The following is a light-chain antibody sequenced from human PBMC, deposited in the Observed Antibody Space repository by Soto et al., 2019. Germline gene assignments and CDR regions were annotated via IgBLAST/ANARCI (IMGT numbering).Light chain of an antibody. Sequence: EIVLTQSPATRSLSPGERATLSCRASQSVRSDLAWYQQKPGQAPRLLIYDASRRATGIPARFSGSGSGTDFTLTISRLEPEDFAVYYCQQYGSSPRTFGQGTKVDIK. V-gene: IGKV3-20*01. CDR3: QQYGSSPRT. CDR2: DAS. J-gene: IGKJ1*01. CDR1: QSVRSD.